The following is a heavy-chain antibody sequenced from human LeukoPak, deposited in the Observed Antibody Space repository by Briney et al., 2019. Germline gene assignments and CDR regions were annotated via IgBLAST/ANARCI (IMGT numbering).Heavy chain of an antibody. CDR3: ARGRDGYMGYFDY. V-gene: IGHV1-69*05. Sequence: SVKVSCKASGYTFTSYGISWVRQAPGQGLEWMGGIIPIFGTANYAQKFQGRGTITTDESTSTAYMELSSLRSEDTAVYYCARGRDGYMGYFDYWGQGTLVTVSS. CDR2: IIPIFGTA. J-gene: IGHJ4*02. D-gene: IGHD5-24*01. CDR1: GYTFTSYG.